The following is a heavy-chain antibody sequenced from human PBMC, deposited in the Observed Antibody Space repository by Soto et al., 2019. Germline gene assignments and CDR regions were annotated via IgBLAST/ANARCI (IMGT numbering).Heavy chain of an antibody. D-gene: IGHD4-17*01. CDR3: ARIYYGDYEPV. Sequence: QVTLKESGPVLVKPTETLTLTCTVSGFSLSNARMGVSWIRQPPGKALEWLAHIFSNDEKSYITSLKSRLTISKDTSKSQVVLTMTNMDPVDTATYYCARIYYGDYEPVWGQGTMVTVSS. CDR1: GFSLSNARMG. V-gene: IGHV2-26*01. J-gene: IGHJ4*02. CDR2: IFSNDEK.